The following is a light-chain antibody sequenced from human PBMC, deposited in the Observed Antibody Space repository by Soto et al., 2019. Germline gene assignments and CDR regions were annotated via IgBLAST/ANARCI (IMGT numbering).Light chain of an antibody. Sequence: DIQMTQSPSSLSASVGDRVTITCRASQSISSYLNWYQQKPGKAPNLLIYVASSLQSEVPSRFSGSGSGTDFTLTSTSLQPEDFATYYCQQSYGTPITFGQGTRLEIK. CDR3: QQSYGTPIT. V-gene: IGKV1-39*01. J-gene: IGKJ5*01. CDR2: VAS. CDR1: QSISSY.